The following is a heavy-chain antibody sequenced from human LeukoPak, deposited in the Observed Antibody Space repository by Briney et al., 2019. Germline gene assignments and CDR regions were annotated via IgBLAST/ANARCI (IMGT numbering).Heavy chain of an antibody. CDR3: ARAARYCSSTSCYYFDY. CDR1: GFTFSSYA. CDR2: ISYDGSNK. J-gene: IGHJ4*02. V-gene: IGHV3-30-3*01. D-gene: IGHD2-2*01. Sequence: PGGSLRLSCAASGFTFSSYAMHWVRQAPGKGLEWVAVISYDGSNKYYADSVKGRFTISRDNSKNTLYLQMNSLRAEDTAVYYCARAARYCSSTSCYYFDYWGQGTLVTVSS.